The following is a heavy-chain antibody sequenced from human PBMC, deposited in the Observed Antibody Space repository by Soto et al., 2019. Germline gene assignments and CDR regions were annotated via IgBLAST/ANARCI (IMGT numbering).Heavy chain of an antibody. CDR3: ARDPVAGRYYYYYGMDV. D-gene: IGHD6-19*01. J-gene: IGHJ6*02. CDR2: IYYSGST. Sequence: ETLSLTCTVSGGSISSYYWSWIRQPPGKGLEWIGYIYYSGSTNYNPSLKSRVTISVDTSKNQFSLKLSSVTAADTAVYYCARDPVAGRYYYYYGMDVWGQGTTVTVSS. V-gene: IGHV4-59*01. CDR1: GGSISSYY.